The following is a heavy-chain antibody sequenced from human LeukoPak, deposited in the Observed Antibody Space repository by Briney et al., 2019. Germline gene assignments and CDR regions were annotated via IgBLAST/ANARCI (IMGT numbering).Heavy chain of an antibody. CDR3: ARDGTHDYGDVYYFDY. V-gene: IGHV4-30-4*01. CDR1: GASISSGDYS. D-gene: IGHD4-17*01. CDR2: IYYSGST. Sequence: SETLSLTCTVSGASISSGDYSWSWIRQPPGKALEWIGYIYYSGSTYYNPSLKSRVTISVDTSKDQFSLKLSSVTAADTAVYYCARDGTHDYGDVYYFDYWGQGTLVTVSS. J-gene: IGHJ4*02.